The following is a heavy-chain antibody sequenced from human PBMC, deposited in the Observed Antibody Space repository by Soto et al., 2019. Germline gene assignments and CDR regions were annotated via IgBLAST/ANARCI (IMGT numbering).Heavy chain of an antibody. Sequence: GGSLRPSCAAPWFTFCSFAMGLGRPAPGEGLEWVSGISGGGGTTYYADSVKGRFTISRDNSKNTLYLQMNSLRAEDTAAYYCAKDLASAGKISRYSDYWGQGTLVTVSS. D-gene: IGHD6-13*01. CDR1: WFTFCSFA. CDR3: AKDLASAGKISRYSDY. J-gene: IGHJ4*02. V-gene: IGHV3-23*01. CDR2: ISGGGGTT.